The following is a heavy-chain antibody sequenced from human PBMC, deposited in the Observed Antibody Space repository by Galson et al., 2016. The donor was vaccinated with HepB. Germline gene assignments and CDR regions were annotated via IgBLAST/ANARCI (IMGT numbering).Heavy chain of an antibody. CDR1: GGSISGDNYF. CDR3: ARANTEEQLVHNYYYCMDV. J-gene: IGHJ6*04. Sequence: TLSLTCTVSGGSISGDNYFWSWIRQHPGEGLVWIGYIYYSGNTYYNPSLKSRVTISVDTSKNQFSLKLSSVTAADTAVYYCARANTEEQLVHNYYYCMDVWGKGTTVTVSS. V-gene: IGHV4-31*03. CDR2: IYYSGNT. D-gene: IGHD6-13*01.